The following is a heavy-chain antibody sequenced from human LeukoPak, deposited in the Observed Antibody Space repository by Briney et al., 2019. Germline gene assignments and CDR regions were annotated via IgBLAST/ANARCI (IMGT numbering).Heavy chain of an antibody. CDR3: ARGLMGSSRGYFDY. CDR1: GFSISSGYY. Sequence: PSETLSLTCSVTGFSISSGYYWGWIRQSPGKGLEWIGNIYRSGSAFYNPSLKSRVTISVDTSKNQFSLKLSSVTAADTAVYYCARGLMGSSRGYFDYWGQGTLVTVSS. CDR2: IYRSGSA. J-gene: IGHJ4*02. V-gene: IGHV4-38-2*02. D-gene: IGHD6-13*01.